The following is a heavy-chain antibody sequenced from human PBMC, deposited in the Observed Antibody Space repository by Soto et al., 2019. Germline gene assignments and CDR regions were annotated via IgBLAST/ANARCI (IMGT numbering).Heavy chain of an antibody. CDR1: GGSFSGYY. CDR2: INHSGST. Sequence: QVQLQQWGAGLLKPSETLSLTCAVYGGSFSGYYWSWIRQPPGKGLEWIGEINHSGSTNYNPSLKSRVTISVDTSKNQFSLKLSSVTAADTAVYYCARGRRAGYSSGCPFDYWGQGTLVTVSS. D-gene: IGHD6-19*01. CDR3: ARGRRAGYSSGCPFDY. J-gene: IGHJ4*02. V-gene: IGHV4-34*01.